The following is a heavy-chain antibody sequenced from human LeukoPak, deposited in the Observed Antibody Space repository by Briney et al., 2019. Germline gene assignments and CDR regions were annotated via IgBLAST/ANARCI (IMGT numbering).Heavy chain of an antibody. D-gene: IGHD5-18*01. J-gene: IGHJ6*02. V-gene: IGHV1-24*01. CDR3: ASQGSERGYSYGGTNYYYGMDV. CDR1: GYTLTELS. CDR2: FDPEDGET. Sequence: ASVKVSCKVSGYTLTELSMHWARQAPGKGLEWMGGFDPEDGETIYAQKFQGRVTMTEDTSTDTAYMELSSLRSEDTAVYYCASQGSERGYSYGGTNYYYGMDVWGQGTTVTVSS.